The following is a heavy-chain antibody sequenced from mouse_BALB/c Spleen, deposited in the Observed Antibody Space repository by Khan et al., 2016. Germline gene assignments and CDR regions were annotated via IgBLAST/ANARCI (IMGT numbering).Heavy chain of an antibody. J-gene: IGHJ4*01. CDR2: IKTYTGAA. V-gene: IGHV9-1*02. Sequence: QIQLVQSGPELKKPGETVKISCKASGYTFTNYGMNWVKQAPGKGLKWMGWIKTYTGAATYVDDFKGRFAFSLETSDSTAYLQINNLKHEDMATYFWARRRQLDLYDDIDYWGQGTSVTVSS. CDR3: ARRRQLDLYDDIDY. D-gene: IGHD3-2*01. CDR1: GYTFTNYG.